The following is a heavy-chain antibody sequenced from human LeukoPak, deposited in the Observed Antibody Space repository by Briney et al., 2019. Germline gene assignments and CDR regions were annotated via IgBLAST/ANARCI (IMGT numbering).Heavy chain of an antibody. J-gene: IGHJ6*03. CDR2: INPNSGGT. V-gene: IGHV1-2*07. D-gene: IGHD2-2*01. CDR1: GYTFTGYY. Sequence: ASVKVSCKASGYTFTGYYMHWVRQAPGQGLEWMGWINPNSGGTNYAHKFHGRVTMTRDTSISTAYMYLSRLRSDATAVYYCARGYQLPYHYYYYLDVWGKGTTVTVSS. CDR3: ARGYQLPYHYYYYLDV.